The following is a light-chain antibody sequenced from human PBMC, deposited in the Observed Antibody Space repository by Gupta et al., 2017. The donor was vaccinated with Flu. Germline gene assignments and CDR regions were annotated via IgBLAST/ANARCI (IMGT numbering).Light chain of an antibody. Sequence: QSALTQPASVSGSPGQSITISCTGTSSDVGGYNYVSWYQQHPGIAPKLLIYEVSTRPSGVSNRFSGSKSGNTASLTISGLQAEDESDYYCSSYSSSSTLFVFGTGTKVTVL. CDR1: SSDVGGYNY. CDR3: SSYSSSSTLFV. V-gene: IGLV2-14*01. CDR2: EVS. J-gene: IGLJ1*01.